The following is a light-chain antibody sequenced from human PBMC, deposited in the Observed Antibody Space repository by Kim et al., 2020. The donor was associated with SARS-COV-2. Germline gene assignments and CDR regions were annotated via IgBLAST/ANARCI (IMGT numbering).Light chain of an antibody. CDR2: TAS. Sequence: DIQMTQSPSSLSASVGDRVTITCPASQDISRYLNWYQQKPGKAPKLLFYTASSLQSGVPSRFTGSGSESDFTHTISSLQPEDFATYYCKQSYSAPRTFGQGTKVDIK. J-gene: IGKJ1*01. V-gene: IGKV1-39*01. CDR3: KQSYSAPRT. CDR1: QDISRY.